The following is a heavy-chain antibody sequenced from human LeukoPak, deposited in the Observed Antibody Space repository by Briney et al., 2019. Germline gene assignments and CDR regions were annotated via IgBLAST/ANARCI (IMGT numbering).Heavy chain of an antibody. CDR3: AKEHSSGYYLDY. V-gene: IGHV3-43D*03. CDR1: GFTFDDYA. J-gene: IGHJ4*02. D-gene: IGHD3-22*01. Sequence: PGGSLRLSCAASGFTFDDYAMHWVRQAPGKGLEWFSLISWDGGSTYYADSVKGRFTISRDNSKNSLYLQTNSLRAEDTALYYCAKEHSSGYYLDYWGQGTLVTVSS. CDR2: ISWDGGST.